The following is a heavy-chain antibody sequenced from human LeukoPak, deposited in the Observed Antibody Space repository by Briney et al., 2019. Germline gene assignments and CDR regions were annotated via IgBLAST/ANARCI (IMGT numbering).Heavy chain of an antibody. V-gene: IGHV3-23*01. D-gene: IGHD1-26*01. Sequence: GGSLRLSCAASGFTFSSYAMSWVCQAPGEGLEWVSAISGSGGSPYYADSVRGRVTISRDNSQSTLYLQMNSLRAEDTAVYYCAKNRYSGSDTDAFDIWGQGTTVTVSS. CDR1: GFTFSSYA. J-gene: IGHJ3*02. CDR3: AKNRYSGSDTDAFDI. CDR2: ISGSGGSP.